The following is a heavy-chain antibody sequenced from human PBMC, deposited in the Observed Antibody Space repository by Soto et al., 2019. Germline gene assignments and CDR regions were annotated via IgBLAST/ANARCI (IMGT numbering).Heavy chain of an antibody. CDR1: GFTFSSYA. CDR3: AKDNVIVVVVAATFDY. CDR2: ISGSGGST. J-gene: IGHJ4*02. Sequence: GGSLRLSCAASGFTFSSYAMSWVRQAPGKGLEWVSAISGSGGSTYYADSVKGRFTISRDNSKNTLYLQMNSLRAEDTAVYYCAKDNVIVVVVAATFDYWGQGTLVTVSS. D-gene: IGHD2-15*01. V-gene: IGHV3-23*01.